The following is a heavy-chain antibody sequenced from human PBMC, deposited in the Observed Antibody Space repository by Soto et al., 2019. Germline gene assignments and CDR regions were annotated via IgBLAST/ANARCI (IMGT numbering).Heavy chain of an antibody. V-gene: IGHV5-51*01. J-gene: IGHJ4*02. D-gene: IGHD2-8*01. CDR2: IYPGDSDT. CDR3: ARLGVLMVYAIDY. CDR1: GYSFTSYW. Sequence: GESLKISCKGSGYSFTSYWIGWVRQMPGKGLEWMGIIYPGDSDTRSSPSFQGQVTISAEKSISTAYLQWSSLKASDTAMYYCARLGVLMVYAIDYWGQGTLVTVSS.